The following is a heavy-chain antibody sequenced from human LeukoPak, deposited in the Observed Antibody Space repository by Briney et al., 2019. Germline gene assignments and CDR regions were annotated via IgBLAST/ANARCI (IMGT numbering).Heavy chain of an antibody. CDR3: ARDSADSNYYFDY. Sequence: KPSETLSLTSTVSGGSISSYYWSWIRQPPGKGLEWIGYIYYSGSTNYNPSLKSRVTISVDTSKNQFSLRLSSVTAADTAVYYCARDSADSNYYFDYWGQGTLVTVSS. CDR1: GGSISSYY. D-gene: IGHD4-11*01. J-gene: IGHJ4*02. V-gene: IGHV4-59*01. CDR2: IYYSGST.